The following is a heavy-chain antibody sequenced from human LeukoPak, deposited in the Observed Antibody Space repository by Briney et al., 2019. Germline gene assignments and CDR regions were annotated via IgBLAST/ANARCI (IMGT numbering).Heavy chain of an antibody. V-gene: IGHV3-9*01. CDR1: GFTFDDYA. CDR2: IRWNSGSI. CDR3: AKDSRYSSSWSFDY. Sequence: GRSLRLSCAASGFTFDDYAMHWVRHAPGKGLEWVSGIRWNSGSIGYADSVKGRFTISRDNAKNSLYLQMNSLRAEDTALYYCAKDSRYSSSWSFDYWGQGTLVTVSS. J-gene: IGHJ4*02. D-gene: IGHD6-13*01.